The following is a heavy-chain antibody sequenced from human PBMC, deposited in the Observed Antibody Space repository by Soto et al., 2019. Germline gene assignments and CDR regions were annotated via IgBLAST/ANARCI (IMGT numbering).Heavy chain of an antibody. CDR1: GGSISSSSYY. CDR3: ARGGSCSGGSCYSDYHYYYMDV. V-gene: IGHV4-39*01. Sequence: QLQLQESGPGLVKPSETLSLTCTVSGGSISSSSYYWAWIRQPPGKGLDWIGTIYYSGSTYYNPSLTSPVTISVDTSKNQFSLKLTSVTAADTAVYYCARGGSCSGGSCYSDYHYYYMDVWGKGTTVTVSS. J-gene: IGHJ6*03. CDR2: IYYSGST. D-gene: IGHD2-15*01.